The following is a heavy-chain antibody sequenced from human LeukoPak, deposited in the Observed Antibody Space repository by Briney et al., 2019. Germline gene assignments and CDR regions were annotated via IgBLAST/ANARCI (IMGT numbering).Heavy chain of an antibody. CDR2: IKQDGSEK. CDR3: ARAGQWLLWTNFDY. Sequence: GGSLRLSCAASGFTFSSYWMSCVRQAPGKGLEWVANIKQDGSEKYYVDSVKGRFTISRDNAKNSLYLQMNSLRAEDTAVYYCARAGQWLLWTNFDYWGQGTLVTVSS. V-gene: IGHV3-7*01. D-gene: IGHD6-19*01. CDR1: GFTFSSYW. J-gene: IGHJ4*02.